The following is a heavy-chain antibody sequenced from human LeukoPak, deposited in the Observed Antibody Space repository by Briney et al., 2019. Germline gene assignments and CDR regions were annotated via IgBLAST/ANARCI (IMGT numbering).Heavy chain of an antibody. D-gene: IGHD6-13*01. CDR3: AIRMGSSSWFSFDY. Sequence: GGSLRLSCAASIHTLELYAMQCVRQAPGKGLEWVSGISWNSGSIGYADSVKGRFTISRDNAKNSLYLQMNSLRAEDMTLYYCAIRMGSSSWFSFDYWGQGTLVTVSS. CDR1: IHTLELYA. V-gene: IGHV3-9*03. CDR2: ISWNSGSI. J-gene: IGHJ4*02.